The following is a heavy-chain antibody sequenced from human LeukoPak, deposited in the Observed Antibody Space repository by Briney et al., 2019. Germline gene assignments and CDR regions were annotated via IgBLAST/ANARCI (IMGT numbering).Heavy chain of an antibody. CDR2: IYYSGST. Sequence: SETLSLTCTVSGGSISSHYWSWIRQPPGKGLEWIGYIYYSGSTNYNPSLKSRVTISVDTSKNQFSLKLSSVTAADTAVYYSARTEFRYDFWSRYYYNWSDPWGQGTLVTVSS. V-gene: IGHV4-59*11. D-gene: IGHD3-3*01. J-gene: IGHJ5*02. CDR1: GGSISSHY. CDR3: ARTEFRYDFWSRYYYNWSDP.